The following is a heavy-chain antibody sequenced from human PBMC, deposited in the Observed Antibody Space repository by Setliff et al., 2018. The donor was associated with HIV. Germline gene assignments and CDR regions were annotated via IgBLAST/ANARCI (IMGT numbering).Heavy chain of an antibody. CDR1: GFTFSNYA. D-gene: IGHD2-15*01. CDR2: IGAAGYPT. CDR3: AKVFAFGVGGFDI. Sequence: QTGGSLRLSCAASGFTFSNYAMGWVRQGPGKGLEWVSTIGAAGYPTHYAESVKGRFTISKDNSQNALYLQMNSLTDEDTAVYYCAKVFAFGVGGFDIWGQGTMVTVSS. J-gene: IGHJ3*02. V-gene: IGHV3-23*01.